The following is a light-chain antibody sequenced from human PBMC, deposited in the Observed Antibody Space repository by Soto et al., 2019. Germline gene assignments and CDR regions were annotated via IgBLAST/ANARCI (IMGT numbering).Light chain of an antibody. V-gene: IGKV4-1*01. CDR3: QQSFGTPLT. CDR1: QSVLYSANTKNS. Sequence: DIVMTQSPDSLAVSLGERATINCKSSQSVLYSANTKNSLAWYQQKPGQPPRLLFYGASTRESGVPDRFSGSGSGTDFTLTISSLQAEDVAGYYCQQSFGTPLTFGGGTKGEIK. J-gene: IGKJ4*01. CDR2: GAS.